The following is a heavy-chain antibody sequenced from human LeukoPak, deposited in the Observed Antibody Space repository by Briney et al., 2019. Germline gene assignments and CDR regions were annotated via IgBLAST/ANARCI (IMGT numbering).Heavy chain of an antibody. D-gene: IGHD3-10*01. V-gene: IGHV3-23*01. Sequence: PGGSLRLSCAASRFTFSSYAMSWVRQAPGKGLEWFAAISGGSGSDTYYADAVKGRFTISRDNSKTTLYLEMNTLRAEDTAVYYCAKGSSSGRPYFCDYWGQGTLVTVSS. CDR1: RFTFSSYA. CDR2: ISGGSGSDT. CDR3: AKGSSSGRPYFCDY. J-gene: IGHJ4*02.